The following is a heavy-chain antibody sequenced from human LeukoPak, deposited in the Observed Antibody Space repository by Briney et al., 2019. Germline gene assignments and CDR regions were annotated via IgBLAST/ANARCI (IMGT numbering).Heavy chain of an antibody. V-gene: IGHV4-4*02. CDR1: GGSLSSSNW. Sequence: PSGTLSLTCAVSGGSLSSSNWWSWVRQPPGKGLEWIGEIYHSGRTNYNPSLKSRVTISVDKSKNQFSLKLSSVTAADTAVYYCARDAKDGSGSYWSSGPLGGAFDIWGQGTMVTVSS. J-gene: IGHJ3*02. D-gene: IGHD3-10*01. CDR3: ARDAKDGSGSYWSSGPLGGAFDI. CDR2: IYHSGRT.